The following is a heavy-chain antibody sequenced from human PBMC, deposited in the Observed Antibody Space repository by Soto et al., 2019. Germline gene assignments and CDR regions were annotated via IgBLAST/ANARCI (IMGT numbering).Heavy chain of an antibody. D-gene: IGHD3-10*01. CDR2: LNSDGRKT. CDR3: ARGDYYGSRSYLY. Sequence: DVELVESGGCLVQPGGSLRLSCVASGFTISNHGMHWLRQAPGKGLVWVSRLNSDGRKTSYADSVKGRFTISRDNAKNTLYLQMNSLRAEDTAVYYCARGDYYGSRSYLYWCQGMRVTVSS. J-gene: IGHJ4*02. V-gene: IGHV3-74*01. CDR1: GFTISNHG.